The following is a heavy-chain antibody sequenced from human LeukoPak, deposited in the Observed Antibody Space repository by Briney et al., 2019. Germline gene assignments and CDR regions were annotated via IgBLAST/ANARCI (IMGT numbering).Heavy chain of an antibody. V-gene: IGHV3-74*01. CDR3: VREPVTRYHYYMHV. D-gene: IGHD4-23*01. CDR2: IDTDGSST. Sequence: GGSLRLSCATSGFTFSSYWMHWVRQAPGKGLVWVARIDTDGSSTRYADSVKGRFTISRDNAKNTMFLHMNSLRAEDTAVYYCVREPVTRYHYYMHVWGKGITVTVSS. J-gene: IGHJ6*03. CDR1: GFTFSSYW.